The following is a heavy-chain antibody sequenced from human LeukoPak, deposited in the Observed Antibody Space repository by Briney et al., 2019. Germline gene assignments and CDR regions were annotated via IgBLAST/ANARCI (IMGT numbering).Heavy chain of an antibody. D-gene: IGHD2-15*01. CDR1: GFTFSTFW. J-gene: IGHJ4*02. CDR3: ASFACSSGTCYDYFDY. CDR2: ITSDGSVT. V-gene: IGHV3-74*01. Sequence: PGGSLRLSCAASGFTFSTFWMHWARQAPGKGLVWVSRITSDGSVTSYADSVKGRFTISRDNAKNTVYLQMNSLRAEDTAVYYCASFACSSGTCYDYFDYWGQGNLVTVSS.